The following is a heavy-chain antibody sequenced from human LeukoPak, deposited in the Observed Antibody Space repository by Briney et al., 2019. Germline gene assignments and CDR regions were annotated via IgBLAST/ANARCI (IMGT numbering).Heavy chain of an antibody. CDR2: IYYSGST. CDR3: ARESQEKYYFDY. CDR1: GXSISSYY. Sequence: SETLSLTCTVSGXSISSYYWSWIRQPPGKGQEWIGYIYYSGSTNYNPSLKSRVTISVDTSKNQFSLKLSSVTAADTAVYYCARESQEKYYFDYWGQGTLVTVSS. D-gene: IGHD5-24*01. V-gene: IGHV4-59*12. J-gene: IGHJ4*02.